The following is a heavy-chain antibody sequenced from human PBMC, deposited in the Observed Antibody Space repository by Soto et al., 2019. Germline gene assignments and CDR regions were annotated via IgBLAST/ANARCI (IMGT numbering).Heavy chain of an antibody. J-gene: IGHJ4*02. CDR1: GFSLSNARMG. D-gene: IGHD3-10*01. V-gene: IGHV2-26*01. Sequence: QVTLKESGPVLVKPTETLTLTCTVSGFSLSNARMGVSWIRQPPGKALEWLAHIFSNDEKSYSTSLKSRLTIXKXTXXSQVVLTMTNMDPVDTATYYCARFAVWFGDEYCDYWGQGTLVTVSS. CDR2: IFSNDEK. CDR3: ARFAVWFGDEYCDY.